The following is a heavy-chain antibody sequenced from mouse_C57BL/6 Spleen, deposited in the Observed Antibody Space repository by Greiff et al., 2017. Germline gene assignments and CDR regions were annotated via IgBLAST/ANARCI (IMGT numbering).Heavy chain of an antibody. Sequence: VQLQQSGAELVKPGASVKISCKASGYAFSSYWMNWVKQRPGKGLEWIGQIYPGDGDTNYNGKFKGKATLTADKSSSTAYMQLSSLTSEDSAVYFCARWHYDYGEDYGGQGTTLTVSS. CDR3: ARWHYDYGEDY. D-gene: IGHD2-4*01. CDR2: IYPGDGDT. CDR1: GYAFSSYW. J-gene: IGHJ2*01. V-gene: IGHV1-80*01.